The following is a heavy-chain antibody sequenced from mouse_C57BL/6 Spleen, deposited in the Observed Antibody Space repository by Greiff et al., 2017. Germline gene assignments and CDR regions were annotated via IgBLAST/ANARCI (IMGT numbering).Heavy chain of an antibody. Sequence: EVQLLQSGAELVKPGASVKLSCTASGFNIKDYYMHWVKQRTEKGLEWIGQIDPEDGETKYAPKFQGKATRTADTSSNTAYLQLSSLTSEDTAVYYCASFDGYYGYVDVWGTGTTVTVSS. V-gene: IGHV14-2*01. CDR3: ASFDGYYGYVDV. J-gene: IGHJ1*03. CDR2: IDPEDGET. D-gene: IGHD2-3*01. CDR1: GFNIKDYY.